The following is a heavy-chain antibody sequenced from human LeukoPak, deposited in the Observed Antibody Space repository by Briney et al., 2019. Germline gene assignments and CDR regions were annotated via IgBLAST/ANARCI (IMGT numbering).Heavy chain of an antibody. J-gene: IGHJ4*02. Sequence: GGSLRLPCAASGFTFSSYSMNWVRQAPGKGLEWVSSISSSSSYIYYADSVKGRFTISRDNAKNSLYLQMNSLRAEDTAVYYCARDLWELLTGIDYWGQGTLVTVSS. V-gene: IGHV3-21*01. D-gene: IGHD1-26*01. CDR1: GFTFSSYS. CDR2: ISSSSSYI. CDR3: ARDLWELLTGIDY.